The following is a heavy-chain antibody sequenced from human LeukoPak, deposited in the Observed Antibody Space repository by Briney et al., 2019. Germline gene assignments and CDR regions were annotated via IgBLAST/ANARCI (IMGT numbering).Heavy chain of an antibody. D-gene: IGHD6-19*01. CDR1: GFTFSSDP. J-gene: IGHJ4*02. V-gene: IGHV3-23*01. Sequence: PGGSLRLSCGASGFTFSSDPMSWVRQAPGKGLEWVSAIAGRGDNTYYAASVKGRFTISRDNSKNTVSLQMRSLRAEDTAVYYCTKGFGWDAFFDSWGQGTLVTVSS. CDR3: TKGFGWDAFFDS. CDR2: IAGRGDNT.